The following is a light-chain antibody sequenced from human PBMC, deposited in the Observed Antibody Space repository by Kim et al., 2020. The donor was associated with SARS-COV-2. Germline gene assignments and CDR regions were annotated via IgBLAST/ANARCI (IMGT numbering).Light chain of an antibody. CDR2: GAS. V-gene: IGKV3-20*01. J-gene: IGKJ2*01. CDR3: QHYGSSPNT. Sequence: EIVLTQSPGTLSLSPGERATLSCRASQSVSSSYLAWYQQKPGQAPRLLIYGASSRATGIPDRFSGSGSGTDFTLTISRLEPEDFAVYYCQHYGSSPNTFGQGTKLEI. CDR1: QSVSSSY.